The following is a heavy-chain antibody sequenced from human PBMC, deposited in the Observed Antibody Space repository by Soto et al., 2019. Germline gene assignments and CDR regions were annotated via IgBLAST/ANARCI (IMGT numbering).Heavy chain of an antibody. J-gene: IGHJ5*02. D-gene: IGHD2-15*01. Sequence: GASVKVSCKASGGTFSSYAISWVRQAPGQGLEWMGGIIPIFGTANYAQKFQGRVTITADESTSTAYMELSSLRSEDTAVYYCAVCSGGGCYYNWFDPWGQGTLVTVSS. CDR1: GGTFSSYA. CDR3: AVCSGGGCYYNWFDP. V-gene: IGHV1-69*13. CDR2: IIPIFGTA.